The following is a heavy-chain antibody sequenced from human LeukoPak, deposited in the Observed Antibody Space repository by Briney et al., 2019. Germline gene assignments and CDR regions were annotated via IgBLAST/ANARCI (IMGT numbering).Heavy chain of an antibody. CDR3: TKDYSNYVYYFDY. J-gene: IGHJ4*02. Sequence: PGGSLRLSCTASGFTFGDYAMSWVRQAPGKGLEWVGFIRSKAYGGTTEYAASVKGRFTISRDDSNSIAYLQMNSLKTEDTAVYYCTKDYSNYVYYFDYWGQGTLVTVSS. D-gene: IGHD4-11*01. CDR2: IRSKAYGGTT. CDR1: GFTFGDYA. V-gene: IGHV3-49*04.